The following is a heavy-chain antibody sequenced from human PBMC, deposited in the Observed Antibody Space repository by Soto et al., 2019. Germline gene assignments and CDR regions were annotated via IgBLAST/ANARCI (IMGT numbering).Heavy chain of an antibody. V-gene: IGHV1-18*01. CDR1: GYTFTNDA. Sequence: VQLLQSGGEVRKPGASVKVSCKTSGYTFTNDAINWVRQAPGQGLQWMGWISAYSGDTKYAQRFQDRLTVTTDPSTTTASMELRSLRSDDTAVYYCARDGRAFSIFGETMDVWGQGTTVTVSS. CDR2: ISAYSGDT. D-gene: IGHD3-3*01. J-gene: IGHJ6*02. CDR3: ARDGRAFSIFGETMDV.